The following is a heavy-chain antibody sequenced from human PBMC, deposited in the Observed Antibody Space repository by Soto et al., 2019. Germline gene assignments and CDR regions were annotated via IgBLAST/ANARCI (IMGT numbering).Heavy chain of an antibody. CDR1: GYTFTSYA. J-gene: IGHJ4*02. V-gene: IGHV1-3*05. Sequence: QVQLMQSGAEEKKPGASVKVSCKASGYTFTSYAMHWVRQAPGQRLEWMGWINAGNGNTKYSQKFQGRVTITRDTSASTAYMELSSLRSEDTAVYYCARGGYSSSSMGYWGQGTLVTVSS. CDR2: INAGNGNT. D-gene: IGHD6-6*01. CDR3: ARGGYSSSSMGY.